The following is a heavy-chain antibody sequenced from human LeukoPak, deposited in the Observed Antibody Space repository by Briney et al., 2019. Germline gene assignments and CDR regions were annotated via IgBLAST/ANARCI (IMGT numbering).Heavy chain of an antibody. D-gene: IGHD4-17*01. J-gene: IGHJ4*02. V-gene: IGHV1-8*03. CDR3: ARTTSLTASGYDY. CDR2: MNPYSGDR. Sequence: ASVKVSFKTSGYTFTTYHINWVRQATGQGPEWLGWMNPYSGDRGYAQKFQGRLSITSDTAISTAYMELSSLRSDDTAVYFCARTTSLTASGYDYWGQGTLVTVSS. CDR1: GYTFTTYH.